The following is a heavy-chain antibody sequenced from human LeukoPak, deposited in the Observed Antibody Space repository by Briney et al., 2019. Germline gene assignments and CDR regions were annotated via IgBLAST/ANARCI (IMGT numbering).Heavy chain of an antibody. CDR3: VKDGTWIFNYNFDY. D-gene: IGHD4-11*01. CDR2: ISGSAGLT. J-gene: IGHJ4*02. Sequence: GGSLRLSCAASGFTFGTYAMNWVRQAPGRGLEWVSGISGSAGLTYYADSVKGRFAISRDNSKNMVFLQMNSLRAEDTAVYYCVKDGTWIFNYNFDYWGQGTLVTVSA. V-gene: IGHV3-23*01. CDR1: GFTFGTYA.